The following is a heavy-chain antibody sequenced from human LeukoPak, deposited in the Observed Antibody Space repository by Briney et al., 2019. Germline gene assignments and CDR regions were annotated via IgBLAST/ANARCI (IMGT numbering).Heavy chain of an antibody. CDR3: ARFGYVAAVDL. J-gene: IGHJ4*02. D-gene: IGHD2-15*01. CDR2: INPAGTET. Sequence: GGSLRLSCAASGFSFSAYWMTWVRQAPGTGLEWVANINPAGTETYYVDPVKGRFTISRDNAKNLLYLQMNSLRAEDTAVYYCARFGYVAAVDLWGQGTLITVSS. V-gene: IGHV3-7*01. CDR1: GFSFSAYW.